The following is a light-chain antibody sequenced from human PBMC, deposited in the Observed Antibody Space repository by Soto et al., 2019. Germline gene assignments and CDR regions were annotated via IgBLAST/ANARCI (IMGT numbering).Light chain of an antibody. CDR1: SSDFGGYNY. J-gene: IGLJ1*01. CDR3: GSHTTSSTYV. V-gene: IGLV2-14*03. Sequence: QSVLTQPASVSGSPGQSITISCTGTSSDFGGYNYVSWYQHHPGEVPKLIIYDVLNRPSGVSNRFSGSKSGNTASLTISGLQAEDEADYYCGSHTTSSTYVFGTGTKVTVL. CDR2: DVL.